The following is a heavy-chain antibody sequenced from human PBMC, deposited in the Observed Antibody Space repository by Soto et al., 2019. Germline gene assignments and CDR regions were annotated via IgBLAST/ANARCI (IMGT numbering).Heavy chain of an antibody. V-gene: IGHV4-31*03. J-gene: IGHJ3*02. CDR2: IYYSGST. CDR1: GGSISSGGYY. D-gene: IGHD3-22*01. Sequence: LSLTCTVSGGSISSGGYYWSWIRQHPGKGLEWIGYIYYSGSTYYNPSLKSRVTISVDTSKNQFSLKLSSVTAADTAVYYCARSVDYYDSSVPDAFDIWGQGTMVTVS. CDR3: ARSVDYYDSSVPDAFDI.